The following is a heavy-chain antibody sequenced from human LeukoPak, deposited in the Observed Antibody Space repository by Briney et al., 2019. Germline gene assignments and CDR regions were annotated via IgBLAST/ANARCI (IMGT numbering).Heavy chain of an antibody. CDR1: GFTFSSYA. Sequence: GGSLRLSCAASGFTFSSYAMSWVRQAPGKGLEWVSSISSSSSYIYYADSVKGRFTISRDNAKNSLYLQMNSLRAEDTAVYYCANYGYSYGYGRDYYFDYWGQGTLVTVSS. CDR3: ANYGYSYGYGRDYYFDY. V-gene: IGHV3-21*01. CDR2: ISSSSSYI. J-gene: IGHJ4*02. D-gene: IGHD5-18*01.